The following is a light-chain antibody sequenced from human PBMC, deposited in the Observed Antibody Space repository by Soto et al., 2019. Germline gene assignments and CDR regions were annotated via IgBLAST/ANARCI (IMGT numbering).Light chain of an antibody. J-gene: IGKJ2*01. CDR3: QQTYSTLYT. V-gene: IGKV1-39*01. CDR1: QSISSY. CDR2: AAS. Sequence: DIQMTQSPSSLSASVGDRVTITCRACQSISSYLNWYQQKPGKAPKLLIYAASSLQSRVPFRFSGSGSGTDFTLTVSSLQPEDSATYFCQQTYSTLYTFGPGTKLEIK.